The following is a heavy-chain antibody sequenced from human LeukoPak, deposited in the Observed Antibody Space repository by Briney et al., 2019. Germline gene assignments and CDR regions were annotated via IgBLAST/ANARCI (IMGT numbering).Heavy chain of an antibody. CDR3: ARTKLPRGAFDI. V-gene: IGHV3-48*04. CDR2: ISSSSSTI. CDR1: GFTFSSYS. J-gene: IGHJ3*02. Sequence: GGSLRLSCAASGFTFSSYSMNWVRQAPGKGLEGVSYISSSSSTIYYADSVKGRFTISRDNAKNSLYLQMNSLRAEDTAVYYCARTKLPRGAFDIWGQGTIVTVSS. D-gene: IGHD3-10*01.